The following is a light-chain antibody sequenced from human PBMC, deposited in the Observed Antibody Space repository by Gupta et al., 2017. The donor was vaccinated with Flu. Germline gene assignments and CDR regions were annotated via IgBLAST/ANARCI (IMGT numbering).Light chain of an antibody. J-gene: IGKJ2*03. V-gene: IGKV2-28*01. CDR3: MQALQTPYS. CDR2: LGS. Sequence: VMTQSPLSLPVTPGEPASISCRSSQSLLHSNGYNYLDWYLQKPGQSPQLLVYLGSNRASGVPGRFSGSGSGTXFTLKIXRVEAEDVGVYYCMQALQTPYSFGXGTKLEIK. CDR1: QSLLHSNGYNY.